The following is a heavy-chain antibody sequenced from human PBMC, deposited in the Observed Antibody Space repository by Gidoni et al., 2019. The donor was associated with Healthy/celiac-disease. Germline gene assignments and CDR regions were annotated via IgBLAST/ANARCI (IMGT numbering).Heavy chain of an antibody. D-gene: IGHD6-13*01. Sequence: QVQLVESGGGVVQPGRSLRLSCAASGFTFSSYGMHWVRQAPGKGLEWVAVIWYDGSNKYYADSVKGRFTISRDNSKNTLYLQMNSLRAEDTAVYYCARDNVIAAAHNYYGMDVWGQGTTVTVSS. CDR3: ARDNVIAAAHNYYGMDV. CDR1: GFTFSSYG. J-gene: IGHJ6*02. CDR2: IWYDGSNK. V-gene: IGHV3-33*01.